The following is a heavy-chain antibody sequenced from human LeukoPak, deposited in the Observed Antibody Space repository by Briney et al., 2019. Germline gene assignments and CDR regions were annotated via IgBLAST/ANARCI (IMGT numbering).Heavy chain of an antibody. V-gene: IGHV4-34*01. CDR1: GGSFSGYY. CDR3: ATRRGIAVAGDDY. Sequence: PSETLSLTCAVYGGSFSGYYWSWIRQPPGKGLKWIGEINHSGSTNYNPSLKSRVAISVDTSKNQFSLKLSSVTAADTAVYYCATRRGIAVAGDDYWGQGTLVTVSS. J-gene: IGHJ4*02. D-gene: IGHD6-19*01. CDR2: INHSGST.